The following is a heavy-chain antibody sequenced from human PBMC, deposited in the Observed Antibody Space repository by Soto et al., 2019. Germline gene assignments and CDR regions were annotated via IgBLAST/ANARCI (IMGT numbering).Heavy chain of an antibody. CDR3: AKEGGDSYDSSGYYPNWFDP. D-gene: IGHD3-22*01. CDR1: GFTFSSYG. V-gene: IGHV3-30*18. CDR2: ISYDGSNK. J-gene: IGHJ5*02. Sequence: GGPLRLSCAASGFTFSSYGMHWVRQAPGKGLEWVAVISYDGSNKYYADSVKGRFTISRDNSKNTLYLQMNSLRAEDTAVYYCAKEGGDSYDSSGYYPNWFDPWGQRTLVTVSS.